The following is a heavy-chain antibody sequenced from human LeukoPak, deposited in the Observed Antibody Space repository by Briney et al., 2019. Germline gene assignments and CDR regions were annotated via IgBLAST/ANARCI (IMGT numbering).Heavy chain of an antibody. Sequence: PGRSLSLSCAASGFTFDVYAMLWVRHAPGEGVEWVAGISDTGGRTNYAASVKGRFTISRDNPKNTLYLQMNSLRAEDTAVYFCAKRGVVIRVILVGFHKEAYYFDSWGQGALVTVSS. J-gene: IGHJ4*02. D-gene: IGHD3-22*01. CDR1: GFTFDVYA. CDR2: ISDTGGRT. V-gene: IGHV3-23*01. CDR3: AKRGVVIRVILVGFHKEAYYFDS.